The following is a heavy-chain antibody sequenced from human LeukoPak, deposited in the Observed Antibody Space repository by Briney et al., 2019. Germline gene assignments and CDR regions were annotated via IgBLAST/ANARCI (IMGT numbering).Heavy chain of an antibody. Sequence: SETLSLTCTVSGGSISSTTYYWGWIRQPPGKGLEWIGYIYYSGSTYYNSSLKSRVTISVDTSKNQFSLKLSSVTAADTAVYYCAREGNYGAFDYWGQGTLVTVSS. V-gene: IGHV4-30-4*08. CDR1: GGSISSTTYY. D-gene: IGHD4-17*01. CDR3: AREGNYGAFDY. CDR2: IYYSGST. J-gene: IGHJ4*02.